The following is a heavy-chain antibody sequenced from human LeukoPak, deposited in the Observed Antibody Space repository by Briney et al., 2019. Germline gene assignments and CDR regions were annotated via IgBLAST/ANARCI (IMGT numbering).Heavy chain of an antibody. V-gene: IGHV4-4*08. D-gene: IGHD6-19*01. CDR3: ARAMAGRDAFDI. J-gene: IGHJ3*02. Sequence: SETLSLTCTISGASISNNYWSWIRQPPGKGLEWIGYSNQRGRTSYNPSLKSRVTISVDTSKNQFSLKLSSVTAADTAVYYCARAMAGRDAFDIWGQGTMVTVSS. CDR1: GASISNNY. CDR2: SNQRGRT.